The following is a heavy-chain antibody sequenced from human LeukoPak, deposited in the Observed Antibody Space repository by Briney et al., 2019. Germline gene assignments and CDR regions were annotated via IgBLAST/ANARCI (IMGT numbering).Heavy chain of an antibody. J-gene: IGHJ2*01. CDR3: AKSDSSGYAYWYFDL. CDR1: GGSISSGGYY. D-gene: IGHD3-22*01. V-gene: IGHV4-31*03. Sequence: PSQTLSLTCTVSGGSISSGGYYWSWIRQHPGKGLEWIGYIYYSGSTYYNPSLKSRVTISVDTSKNQFSLKLSSVTAADTALYYCAKSDSSGYAYWYFDLWGRGTLVTVSS. CDR2: IYYSGST.